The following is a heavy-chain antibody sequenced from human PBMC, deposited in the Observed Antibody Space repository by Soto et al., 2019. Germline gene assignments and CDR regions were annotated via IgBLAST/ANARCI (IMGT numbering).Heavy chain of an antibody. J-gene: IGHJ4*02. CDR2: INAGNGNT. D-gene: IGHD3-3*01. CDR1: GYTFTSYA. CDR3: ARDLGSSSRTVYDFWSGYYPDGGY. V-gene: IGHV1-3*01. Sequence: QVQLVQSGAEVKKPGASVKVSCKASGYTFTSYAMHWVRQAPGQRLEWMGWINAGNGNTKYSQKLQGRVTITRDTSASTAYMELSSLRSEDTAVYYCARDLGSSSRTVYDFWSGYYPDGGYWGQGTLVTVSS.